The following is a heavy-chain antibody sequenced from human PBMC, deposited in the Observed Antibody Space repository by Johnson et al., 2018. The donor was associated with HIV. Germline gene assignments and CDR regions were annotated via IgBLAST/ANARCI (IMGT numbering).Heavy chain of an antibody. CDR2: IKQDGSEK. CDR1: GFTFTNAW. V-gene: IGHV3-7*03. Sequence: EVQLVESGGGLVKPGGSLRLSCAVSGFTFTNAWMSWVRQAPGKGLEWVANIKQDGSEKYYVDSVKGRFTISRDNAKNSLYMHMNSLRAEDTAVYYCARDRGDAAMNDAFDIWGQGTMVTVSS. D-gene: IGHD5-18*01. J-gene: IGHJ3*02. CDR3: ARDRGDAAMNDAFDI.